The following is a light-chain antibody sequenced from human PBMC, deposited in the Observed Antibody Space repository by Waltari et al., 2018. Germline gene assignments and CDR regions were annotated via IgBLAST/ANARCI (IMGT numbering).Light chain of an antibody. V-gene: IGLV3-19*01. J-gene: IGLJ2*01. CDR1: SLSSYY. CDR3: NSRDSSGNPVV. CDR2: GKN. Sequence: SSELTQDPAVSVALGPTVRITCQGDSLSSYYASWYQQKPGQAPVLVIYGKNNRPSGIPDRFSGSSSGNTASLTITGAQAEDEADYYCNSRDSSGNPVVFGGGTKLTVL.